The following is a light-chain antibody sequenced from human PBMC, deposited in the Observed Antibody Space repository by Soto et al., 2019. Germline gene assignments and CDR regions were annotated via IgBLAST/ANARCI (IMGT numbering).Light chain of an antibody. CDR2: EVS. CDR1: SSDVGGYNY. Sequence: QSVLTQPPSASGSPGQSVTISCTGTSSDVGGYNYVSWYQQHPGKAPKLMIYEVSKRPSGVADRFSGSKSGNTASLTVSGHQAEDEADYYCSSYAACSNNLLFGGWTKLTFL. V-gene: IGLV2-8*01. J-gene: IGLJ2*01. CDR3: SSYAACSNNLL.